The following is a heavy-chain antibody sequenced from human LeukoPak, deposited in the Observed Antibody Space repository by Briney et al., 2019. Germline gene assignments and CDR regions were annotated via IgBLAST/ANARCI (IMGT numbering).Heavy chain of an antibody. D-gene: IGHD3-22*01. J-gene: IGHJ4*02. Sequence: PGGSLRLSCAASGFTLSSYSMNWVRQAPGKGLEWVSSISSGSTYIYYADSVKGRFTISRDNADNSLYLQMNSLRAEDTAVYYCARDRGDYYDSSGPAVLYYFDYWGQGTVVTVSS. CDR2: ISSGSTYI. CDR3: ARDRGDYYDSSGPAVLYYFDY. V-gene: IGHV3-21*01. CDR1: GFTLSSYS.